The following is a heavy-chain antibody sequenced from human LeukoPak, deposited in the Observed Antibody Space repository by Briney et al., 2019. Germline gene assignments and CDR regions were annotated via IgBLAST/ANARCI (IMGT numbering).Heavy chain of an antibody. V-gene: IGHV1-18*01. CDR2: ISAYNGNT. D-gene: IGHD3-9*01. Sequence: GASVKVSCKASGCTFTSYGISWVRQAPGQGLEWMGWISAYNGNTNYAQKLQGRVTMTTDTSTSTAYMELRSLRSDDTAVYYCARGPVLRYFDWLGGGGYYFDYWGQGTLVTVSS. CDR3: ARGPVLRYFDWLGGGGYYFDY. J-gene: IGHJ4*02. CDR1: GCTFTSYG.